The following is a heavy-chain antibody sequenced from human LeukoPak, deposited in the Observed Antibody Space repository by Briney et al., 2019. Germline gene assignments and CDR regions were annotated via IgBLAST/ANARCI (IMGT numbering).Heavy chain of an antibody. CDR1: GFTFSSYA. CDR3: AQGRWLQLRDAYFDR. CDR2: ISYDGSNK. V-gene: IGHV3-30-3*01. D-gene: IGHD5-24*01. J-gene: IGHJ4*02. Sequence: GGSLRLSCAASGFTFSSYAMHWVRQAPGKGLEWVAVISYDGSNKYYADSVKGRFTISRDNSKNTLYLQMNSLRAEDTAVYFCAQGRWLQLRDAYFDRWGQGILVTVSS.